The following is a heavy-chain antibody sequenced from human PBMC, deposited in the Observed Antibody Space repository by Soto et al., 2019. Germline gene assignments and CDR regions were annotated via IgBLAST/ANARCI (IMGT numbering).Heavy chain of an antibody. V-gene: IGHV3-53*04. D-gene: IGHD6-13*01. CDR3: ARILYSNTFYYYYMDV. Sequence: EVQLVESGGTLVQPGGSLRLSCAASGFTVTSHYMSWVRQAPGKGLEWVSIIYSGGSTYYADSVKGRFTISRHNSRNTLYLQMNSLRTEDTAVYYCARILYSNTFYYYYMDVWGKGTTVTVSS. CDR1: GFTVTSHY. J-gene: IGHJ6*03. CDR2: IYSGGST.